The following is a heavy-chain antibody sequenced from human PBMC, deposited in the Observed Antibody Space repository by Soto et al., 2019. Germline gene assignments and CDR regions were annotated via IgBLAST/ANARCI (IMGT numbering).Heavy chain of an antibody. D-gene: IGHD3-10*01. J-gene: IGHJ5*02. CDR2: INAGNGNT. Sequence: DSVKVSCKASGYTFTSYAMHWVRQAPGQRLEWMGWINAGNGNTKYSQKFQGRVTITRDTSASTAYMELSSLRSEDTAVYYCARSTMVRGVTPWGQGTLVTVSS. CDR1: GYTFTSYA. CDR3: ARSTMVRGVTP. V-gene: IGHV1-3*01.